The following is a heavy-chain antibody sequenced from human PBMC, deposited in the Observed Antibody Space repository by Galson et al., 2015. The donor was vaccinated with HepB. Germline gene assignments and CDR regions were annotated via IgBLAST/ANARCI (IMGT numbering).Heavy chain of an antibody. J-gene: IGHJ5*02. D-gene: IGHD3-22*01. CDR3: AKDLFDRSGFFYLPES. CDR1: GFIFSDYN. V-gene: IGHV3-30*18. Sequence: SLRLSCAASGFIFSDYNMHWVRQAPGKGLEWLAVISYDGSNTFYLDSVEGRFTVSRDSSKNTLFLQMSSLRSEDTAMYYCAKDLFDRSGFFYLPESWGQGTLVTVSS. CDR2: ISYDGSNT.